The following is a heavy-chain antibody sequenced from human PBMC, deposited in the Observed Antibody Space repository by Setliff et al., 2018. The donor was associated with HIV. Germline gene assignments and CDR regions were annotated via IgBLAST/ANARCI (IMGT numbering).Heavy chain of an antibody. CDR3: ARGLVAAGDEAG. Sequence: GASVKVSCKASGGTFSSYAISWVRQAPGQGLEWMGRIIPIFGTANYAQKFRGRVTITADKSTSTAYMELSSLRSEDTAVYYCARGLVAAGDEAGWGQGTLVTVSS. D-gene: IGHD6-13*01. CDR2: IIPIFGTA. V-gene: IGHV1-69*06. CDR1: GGTFSSYA. J-gene: IGHJ4*02.